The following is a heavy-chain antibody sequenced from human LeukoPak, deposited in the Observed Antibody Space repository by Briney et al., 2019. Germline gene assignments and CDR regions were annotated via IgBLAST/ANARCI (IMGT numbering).Heavy chain of an antibody. V-gene: IGHV4-34*01. CDR1: GGSFSGYY. CDR3: ARRQKLLWYIPHYFDY. J-gene: IGHJ4*02. CDR2: INHSGST. Sequence: TSETLSLTCAVYGGSFSGYYWSWIRQPPGKGLEWIGEINHSGSTNYNPSLKSRVTISVDTSKNQFSLKLSSVTAADTAVYYCARRQKLLWYIPHYFDYWGQGTLVTASS. D-gene: IGHD3-10*01.